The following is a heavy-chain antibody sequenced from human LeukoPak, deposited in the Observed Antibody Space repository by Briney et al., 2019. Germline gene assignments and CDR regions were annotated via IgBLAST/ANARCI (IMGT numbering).Heavy chain of an antibody. CDR3: ARDKGIKYYYDSSGYYED. Sequence: PGGSLRLSCAASGFTVSSNYMSWVRQAPGKGLEWVSVIYSGGSTYYADSVKGRFTISRDNSKNTLYLQMNSLRAEDTAVYYCARDKGIKYYYDSSGYYEDWGQGTLVTVSS. V-gene: IGHV3-53*01. J-gene: IGHJ4*02. CDR2: IYSGGST. D-gene: IGHD3-22*01. CDR1: GFTVSSNY.